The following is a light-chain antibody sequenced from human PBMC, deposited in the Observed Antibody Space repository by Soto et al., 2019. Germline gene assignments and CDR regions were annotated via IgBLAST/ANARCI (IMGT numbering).Light chain of an antibody. CDR1: QSVGSTY. CDR3: QQYGTSPPLT. V-gene: IGKV3-20*01. Sequence: IVLTQSPGTLSLSPGERATLSCRASQSVGSTYLAWYQQKPGQAPRLLIYGASSRATGIPDRFSGSGSATDFTLTISRLEPEDFAVYYCQQYGTSPPLTFGGGTKVDIK. CDR2: GAS. J-gene: IGKJ4*01.